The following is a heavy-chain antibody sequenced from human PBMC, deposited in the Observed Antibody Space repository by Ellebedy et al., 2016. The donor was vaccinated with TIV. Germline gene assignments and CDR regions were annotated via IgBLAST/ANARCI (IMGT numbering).Heavy chain of an antibody. CDR2: ISSDGSNK. V-gene: IGHV3-30*18. J-gene: IGHJ6*02. Sequence: PGGSLRLSCAASGFTFSSYGMHWVRQAPGKGLEWVAVISSDGSNKYYADSVKGRFTISRDNSKNTLYLQMNSLRAEDTAVYYCAKDNNYGGSGRHSFGRRGMDVWGQGTTVTVSS. CDR3: AKDNNYGGSGRHSFGRRGMDV. D-gene: IGHD3-10*01. CDR1: GFTFSSYG.